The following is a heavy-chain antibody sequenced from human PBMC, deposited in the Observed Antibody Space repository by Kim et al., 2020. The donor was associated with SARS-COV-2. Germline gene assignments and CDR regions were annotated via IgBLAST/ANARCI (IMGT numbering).Heavy chain of an antibody. CDR2: IIPIFGTA. Sequence: SVKVSCKASGGTFSSYAISWVRQAPGQGLEWMGGIIPIFGTANYAQKFQGRVTITADESTSTAYMELSSLRSEDTAVYYCARLSSSSWYDGRGIYGMDVWGQGTTVTVSS. CDR3: ARLSSSSWYDGRGIYGMDV. D-gene: IGHD6-13*01. J-gene: IGHJ6*02. V-gene: IGHV1-69*13. CDR1: GGTFSSYA.